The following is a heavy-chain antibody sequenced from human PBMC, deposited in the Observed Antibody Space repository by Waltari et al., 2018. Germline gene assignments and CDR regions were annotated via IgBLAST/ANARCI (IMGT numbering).Heavy chain of an antibody. Sequence: QVQLVESGGGVVQPGGSLRLASAASGFTLRSYVIQWVRQAPGKGLELVAFIQSDGTNKYYADSVKGRFTITRDNSKNTLYLQVNSLRAEDTAVFYCAKADCRITSCYGNMDVWGKGTTVTVSS. J-gene: IGHJ6*03. CDR1: GFTLRSYV. V-gene: IGHV3-30*02. CDR3: AKADCRITSCYGNMDV. CDR2: IQSDGTNK. D-gene: IGHD2-2*01.